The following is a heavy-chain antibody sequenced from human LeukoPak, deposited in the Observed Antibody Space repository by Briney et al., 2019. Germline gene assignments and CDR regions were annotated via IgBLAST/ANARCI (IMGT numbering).Heavy chain of an antibody. Sequence: PGGSLRLSCAASGFNFSSYSMNWVRQAPGKGLEWVSYISSTSSPIYYGDSVKGRFTISRDNAKESVYLQMNSLRAEDTAVYYCARNFDFWSGYYYYGMDVWGQGTTVTVSS. J-gene: IGHJ6*02. V-gene: IGHV3-48*01. D-gene: IGHD3-3*01. CDR2: ISSTSSPI. CDR3: ARNFDFWSGYYYYGMDV. CDR1: GFNFSSYS.